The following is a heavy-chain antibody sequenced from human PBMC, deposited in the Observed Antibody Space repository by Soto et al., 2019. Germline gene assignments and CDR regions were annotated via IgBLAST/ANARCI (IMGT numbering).Heavy chain of an antibody. CDR2: VSHDGSKE. CDR1: GFTFSNYP. V-gene: IGHV3-30-3*01. Sequence: QVQLVESGGGVVQPGRSLRLSCAASGFTFSNYPLHWVRQAPGKGPEWVGVVSHDGSKEFYADSVRGRFTISRDNSKDTVYLQMNGLRADDTALYYCARLWYQGNPDDYWGQGTLGTVSS. CDR3: ARLWYQGNPDDY. D-gene: IGHD6-13*01. J-gene: IGHJ4*02.